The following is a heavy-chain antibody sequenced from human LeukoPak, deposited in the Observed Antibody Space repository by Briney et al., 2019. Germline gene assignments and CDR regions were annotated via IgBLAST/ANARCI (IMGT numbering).Heavy chain of an antibody. Sequence: GGSLRLSCAASGFTFSSYAMHGVRQAPGKGLEWVAVISYDGSNKYYAGSVKGRFTISRDNSKNTLYLQMNSLRAEDTAVYYCARRRIAAAGTLMDPWGQGTLVTVSS. CDR3: ARRRIAAAGTLMDP. J-gene: IGHJ5*02. CDR1: GFTFSSYA. CDR2: ISYDGSNK. V-gene: IGHV3-30-3*01. D-gene: IGHD6-13*01.